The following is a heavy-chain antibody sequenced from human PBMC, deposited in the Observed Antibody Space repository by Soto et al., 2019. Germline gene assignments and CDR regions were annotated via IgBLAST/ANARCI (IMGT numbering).Heavy chain of an antibody. Sequence: GGSLRLSCAASGFTFSSYGMHWVRQAPGKGLEWVAVISYDGSNKYYADSVKGRFTISRDNSKNTLYLQMNSLRAEDTAVYYCAKGSSPHYDSSGFFDYWGQGTLVTVYS. CDR3: AKGSSPHYDSSGFFDY. J-gene: IGHJ4*02. CDR2: ISYDGSNK. CDR1: GFTFSSYG. D-gene: IGHD3-22*01. V-gene: IGHV3-30*18.